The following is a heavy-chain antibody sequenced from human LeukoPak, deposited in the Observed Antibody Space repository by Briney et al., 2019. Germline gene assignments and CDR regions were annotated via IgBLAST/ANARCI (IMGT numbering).Heavy chain of an antibody. Sequence: GGSLRLSCAASGFTFSNYGMHWVRQAPGKGLEWVAFIQYDGSKKFYGDSVKGRFTISKDNSKNTLYLQMNSLRAEDTAVYYCAKDLYGYVSNWFDPWGQGTLVTVSS. CDR3: AKDLYGYVSNWFDP. CDR2: IQYDGSKK. J-gene: IGHJ5*02. D-gene: IGHD5-12*01. CDR1: GFTFSNYG. V-gene: IGHV3-30*02.